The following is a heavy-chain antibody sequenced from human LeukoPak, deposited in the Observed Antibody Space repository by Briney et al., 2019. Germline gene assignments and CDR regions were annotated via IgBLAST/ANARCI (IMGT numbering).Heavy chain of an antibody. V-gene: IGHV7-4-1*02. CDR1: GYTFTSYA. CDR3: ARVYSNYYYYYYYMDV. J-gene: IGHJ6*03. CDR2: INTNTGNP. D-gene: IGHD6-13*01. Sequence: ASVKVSCKASGYTFTSYAMNWVRQAPGQGLGWMGWINTNTGNPTYAQGFTGRFVFSLDTSVSTAYLQISSLKAEDTAVYYCARVYSNYYYYYYYMDVWGKGTTVTVSS.